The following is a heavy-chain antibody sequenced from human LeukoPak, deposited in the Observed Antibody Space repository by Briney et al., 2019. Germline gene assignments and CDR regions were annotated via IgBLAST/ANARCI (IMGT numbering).Heavy chain of an antibody. CDR1: GFTFSSYA. CDR2: ISYDGSNK. CDR3: AREDQLLSFDY. D-gene: IGHD2-2*01. Sequence: GGSLRLSCAASGFTFSSYAMHWVRQAAGKGLEWVAVISYDGSNKYYADSVKGRFTISRDISKNTLDLQMNSLRAEDTAIYYCAREDQLLSFDYWGQGTLVTVSS. J-gene: IGHJ4*02. V-gene: IGHV3-30*14.